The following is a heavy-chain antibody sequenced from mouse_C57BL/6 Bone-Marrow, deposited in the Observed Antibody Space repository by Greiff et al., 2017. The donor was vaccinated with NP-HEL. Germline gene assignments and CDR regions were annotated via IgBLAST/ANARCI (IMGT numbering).Heavy chain of an antibody. CDR1: GYTFTSYW. CDR2: IYPGSGST. CDR3: ASPLLLRYPYYAMDY. J-gene: IGHJ4*01. Sequence: QVQLQQPGAELVKPGASVKMSCKASGYTFTSYWITWVKQRPGQGLEWIGDIYPGSGSTNYNEKFKSKATLTVDTSSSTAYMQLSSLTSEDSAVYYGASPLLLRYPYYAMDYWGQGTSVTVSS. D-gene: IGHD1-1*01. V-gene: IGHV1-55*01.